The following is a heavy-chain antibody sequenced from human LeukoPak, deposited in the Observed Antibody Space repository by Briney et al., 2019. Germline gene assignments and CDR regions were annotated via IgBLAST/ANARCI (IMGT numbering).Heavy chain of an antibody. CDR2: IRDDGINK. Sequence: GGSLRLSCAASGFSFISYGMHWVRQAPDKGLEWVASIRDDGINKYYADSMKGRFTISRDNSKNTLYLQMNSLRAEDTAVYYCAKRGFDAFDIWGQGTMVTVSS. V-gene: IGHV3-30*02. CDR3: AKRGFDAFDI. D-gene: IGHD3-10*01. CDR1: GFSFISYG. J-gene: IGHJ3*02.